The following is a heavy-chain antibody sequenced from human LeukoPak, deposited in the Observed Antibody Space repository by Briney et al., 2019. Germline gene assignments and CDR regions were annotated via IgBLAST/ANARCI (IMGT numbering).Heavy chain of an antibody. J-gene: IGHJ3*02. CDR3: ARGRSITILRGVAISDGFDI. Sequence: AGSLRLSCAASGFTFSTYSMNWVRQAPGKGLEWVSSIATSSEYIYYAGSLKGRFTISRYNGKNSLYLHMNSLRPDDTAVYYCARGRSITILRGVAISDGFDIWGQGTKVTVS. CDR1: GFTFSTYS. V-gene: IGHV3-21*06. CDR2: IATSSEYI. D-gene: IGHD3-10*01.